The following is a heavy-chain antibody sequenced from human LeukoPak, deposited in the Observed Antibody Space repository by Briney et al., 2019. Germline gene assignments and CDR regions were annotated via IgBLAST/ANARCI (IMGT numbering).Heavy chain of an antibody. V-gene: IGHV4-59*11. D-gene: IGHD3-22*01. J-gene: IGHJ3*01. CDR1: GGSFTTHY. CDR2: ISYIGST. Sequence: SETLSLTCTVSGGSFTTHYWSWIRQPPGKGLEWIGYISYIGSTNYNPSLKSRVTISIDTSNDEVSLMLTSVTAADTAVYYCASDSISMNAFDAWGQGTMVTVSS. CDR3: ASDSISMNAFDA.